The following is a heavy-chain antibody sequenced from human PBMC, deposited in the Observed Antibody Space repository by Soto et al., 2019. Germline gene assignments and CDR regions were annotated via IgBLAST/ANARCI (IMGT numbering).Heavy chain of an antibody. V-gene: IGHV4-38-2*02. CDR1: GDSISSGSY. J-gene: IGHJ4*02. CDR3: ARDWGRGGASPFDY. Sequence: PSETLSLTCTVSGDSISSGSYWGWIRQPPGEGPEWIASIYHGGTTFYNPSLKSRISISVDTSKNQFSLRLTSVTAADTATYYCARDWGRGGASPFDYWGQGTLVTVSS. CDR2: IYHGGTT. D-gene: IGHD3-10*01.